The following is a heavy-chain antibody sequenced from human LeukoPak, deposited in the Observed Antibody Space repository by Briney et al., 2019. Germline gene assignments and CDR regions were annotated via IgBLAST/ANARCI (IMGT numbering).Heavy chain of an antibody. CDR3: ARARCSGGSCCSSGRFDP. J-gene: IGHJ5*02. Sequence: ASVNVSCKASGYTFTVYYMHWVRPAPGQGLEWMGWINPNSGGTNYAQKFQGWVTMTRDTSISTAYMELSRLRSDDTAVYYCARARCSGGSCCSSGRFDPWGQGTLVTVSS. CDR1: GYTFTVYY. D-gene: IGHD2-15*01. V-gene: IGHV1-2*04. CDR2: INPNSGGT.